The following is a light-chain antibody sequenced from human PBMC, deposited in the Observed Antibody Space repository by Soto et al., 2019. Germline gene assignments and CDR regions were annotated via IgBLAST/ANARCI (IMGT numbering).Light chain of an antibody. CDR2: DVS. V-gene: IGLV2-18*02. CDR1: SSDVGRYNH. CDR3: SSYTGSSTLVV. J-gene: IGLJ2*01. Sequence: QSALTQPPSVSGSPGQSVTISCTGTSSDVGRYNHVSWYQQPPGTAPKLMIYDVSNRPSGVPDRFSGSKSGNTASLTISGLQAEDEVDYYCSSYTGSSTLVVFGGGTKLTVL.